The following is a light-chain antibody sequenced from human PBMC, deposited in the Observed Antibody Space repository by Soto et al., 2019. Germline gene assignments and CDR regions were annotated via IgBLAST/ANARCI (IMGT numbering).Light chain of an antibody. CDR1: SSDAGGYNY. Sequence: QSVLTQPASVSGSPGQSITISCTGTSSDAGGYNYVSWYQQHPGKAPKLMIYDVTNRPSGVSNRFSGSKSGNTASLTISGLQAEDEADYYCSSYTRSSTYVFGTGTKLTVL. J-gene: IGLJ1*01. V-gene: IGLV2-14*01. CDR2: DVT. CDR3: SSYTRSSTYV.